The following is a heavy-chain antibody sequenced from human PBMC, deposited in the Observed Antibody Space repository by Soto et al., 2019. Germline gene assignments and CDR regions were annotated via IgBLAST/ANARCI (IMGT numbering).Heavy chain of an antibody. CDR3: ARVGYCSGGSCYSEAPYGAFDI. Sequence: QVQLVQSGAEVKKPGSSVKVSCKASGGTFSSYTISWVRQAPGQGLEWMGRIIPILGIANYAQKFQGRVTITADKSTSTAYMELSSLRSEDTAVYYWARVGYCSGGSCYSEAPYGAFDIWGQGTMVTVSS. CDR1: GGTFSSYT. CDR2: IIPILGIA. V-gene: IGHV1-69*02. D-gene: IGHD2-15*01. J-gene: IGHJ3*02.